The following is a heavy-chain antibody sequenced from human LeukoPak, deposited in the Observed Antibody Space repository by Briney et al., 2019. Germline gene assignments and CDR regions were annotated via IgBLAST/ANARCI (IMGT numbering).Heavy chain of an antibody. V-gene: IGHV3-66*02. Sequence: PGGSLRLSCAASGFTVSSDYMTWVRQAPGKGLEWVSVIHTDGSTYYADSVKGRFTISRDNSKNTLYLQMNSLRAEDTAVYYCAREASGGNYYYYMDVWGKGTTVTVS. CDR1: GFTVSSDY. CDR3: AREASGGNYYYYMDV. J-gene: IGHJ6*03. D-gene: IGHD3-16*01. CDR2: IHTDGST.